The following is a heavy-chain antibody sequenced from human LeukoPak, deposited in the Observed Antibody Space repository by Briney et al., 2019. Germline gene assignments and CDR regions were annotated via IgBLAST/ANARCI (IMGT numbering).Heavy chain of an antibody. V-gene: IGHV1-2*02. CDR2: INPNSGGT. J-gene: IGHJ4*02. CDR1: GYTFTGYY. CDR3: ARSRDKSSGFYYFDY. Sequence: ASVKVSCKASGYTFTGYYMHWVRQAPGQGLEWMGRINPNSGGTNYAQKFQGRVTMTRGTSISTAYMELSRLRSDDTAVYYCARSRDKSSGFYYFDYWGQGTLVTVSS. D-gene: IGHD6-19*01.